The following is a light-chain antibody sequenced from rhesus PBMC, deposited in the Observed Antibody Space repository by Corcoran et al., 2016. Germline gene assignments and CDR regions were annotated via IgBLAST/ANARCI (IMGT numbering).Light chain of an antibody. V-gene: IGKV3-24*01. J-gene: IGKJ2*01. Sequence: EIVMTQSPATLSLSPGERATLSCRASQSVTGSLAWYQQKPGQAPRLLIYDASTRATGIPDRFSCSGSGTDFPLTISSLEPEDVAVNCCLQYSSWYSFGQGTKVEIK. CDR3: LQYSSWYS. CDR1: QSVTGS. CDR2: DAS.